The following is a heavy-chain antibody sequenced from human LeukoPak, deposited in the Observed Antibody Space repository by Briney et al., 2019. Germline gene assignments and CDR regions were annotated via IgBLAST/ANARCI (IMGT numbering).Heavy chain of an antibody. CDR3: ARGRGGAEYYYYYYGMDV. D-gene: IGHD1-26*01. CDR1: GGSFSGYY. V-gene: IGHV4-34*01. CDR2: INHSGST. J-gene: IGHJ6*02. Sequence: PSETLSLTCAVYGGSFSGYYWSWLRQPPGKGLEWIGEINHSGSTNYNPSLKSRVTISVDTSKNQFSLKLSSVTAADTAVYYCARGRGGAEYYYYYYGMDVWGQGTTVTVSS.